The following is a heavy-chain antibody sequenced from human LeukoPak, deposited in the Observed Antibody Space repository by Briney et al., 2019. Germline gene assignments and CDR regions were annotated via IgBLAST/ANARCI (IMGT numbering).Heavy chain of an antibody. Sequence: QPGGSLRLSCAASGFTFSSYWMSWVRQAPGKGLEWVANIKQDGSEKYYVDSVKGRFTISRDNAKNSLYLQMNSLRAEDTAVYYCGRDRAGTLGYCSSTSCGGAFDIWGQGTMVTVSS. V-gene: IGHV3-7*01. D-gene: IGHD2-2*01. CDR3: GRDRAGTLGYCSSTSCGGAFDI. J-gene: IGHJ3*02. CDR1: GFTFSSYW. CDR2: IKQDGSEK.